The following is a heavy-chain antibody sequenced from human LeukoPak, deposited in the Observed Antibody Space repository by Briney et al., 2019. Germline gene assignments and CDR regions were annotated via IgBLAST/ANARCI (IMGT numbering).Heavy chain of an antibody. Sequence: PGGSLRLSCAASGFMFRSHEMNWVRQAPGKGLEWVSYISTSGSTIYYADSVRGRFTISRDNAKNSQSLQMNSLRAEDTAIYYCARMTGVWVDTWYTGACDIWGQGTMVTVSS. V-gene: IGHV3-48*03. J-gene: IGHJ3*02. CDR2: ISTSGSTI. CDR1: GFMFRSHE. CDR3: ARMTGVWVDTWYTGACDI. D-gene: IGHD6-13*01.